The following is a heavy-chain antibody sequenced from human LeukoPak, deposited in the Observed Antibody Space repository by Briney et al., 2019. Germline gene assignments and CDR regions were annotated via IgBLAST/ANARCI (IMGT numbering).Heavy chain of an antibody. CDR2: ISGSGDST. D-gene: IGHD6-13*01. V-gene: IGHV3-23*01. CDR1: GFTFRSYA. J-gene: IGHJ4*02. CDR3: TKSVRSIWWGGAYYFDY. Sequence: PGGSLRLSCAASGFTFRSYAMSWVRQAPGKGLEWVSVISGSGDSTDYAESVKGRFSISRDNSKNTLYLQMNSLRAEDTAVYYCTKSVRSIWWGGAYYFDYWGQGALVTVSS.